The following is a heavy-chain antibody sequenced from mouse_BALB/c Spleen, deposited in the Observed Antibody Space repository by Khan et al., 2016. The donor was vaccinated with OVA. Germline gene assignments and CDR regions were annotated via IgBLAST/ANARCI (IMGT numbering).Heavy chain of an antibody. Sequence: EVQLQESGPGLVKPSQSLSLTCTVTGYSITSGYAWNWIRQFPGNKLEWMGYISYSGGTSYNPSLKSRISITRDTSKNPFFLQLNSVTTEDTATYDCARGNYDGYYFDYWGQGTTLTVSS. CDR2: ISYSGGT. J-gene: IGHJ2*01. CDR1: GYSITSGYA. D-gene: IGHD2-4*01. V-gene: IGHV3-2*02. CDR3: ARGNYDGYYFDY.